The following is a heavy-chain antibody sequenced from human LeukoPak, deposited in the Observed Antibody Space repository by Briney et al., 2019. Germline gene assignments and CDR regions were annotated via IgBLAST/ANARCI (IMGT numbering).Heavy chain of an antibody. Sequence: SETLSLTCTVSGDSISRYYWSWIRQSPGKGLEWIGYYGGRTTYNPSLKSRVTMSVDTSKNQFSLKLTSVTAADTAVYYCARYDHAPSYYYYYMGVWGKGTTVTVPS. D-gene: IGHD1-14*01. CDR1: GDSISRYY. J-gene: IGHJ6*03. CDR3: ARYDHAPSYYYYYMGV. CDR2: YYGGRT. V-gene: IGHV4-59*01.